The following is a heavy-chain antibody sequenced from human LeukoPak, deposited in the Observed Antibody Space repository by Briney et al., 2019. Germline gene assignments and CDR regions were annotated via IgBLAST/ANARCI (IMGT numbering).Heavy chain of an antibody. V-gene: IGHV3-9*01. CDR2: ISWNSGSI. Sequence: GGSLRLSCAASGFTFYDYAMHWVRQAPGKGLEWVSGISWNSGSIGYADSVKGRFTISTDNAKNSLYLQMNSLRAEDTAVYYCARKALYRTQYYFDYWGQGTLVAVSS. CDR3: ARKALYRTQYYFDY. D-gene: IGHD1-14*01. CDR1: GFTFYDYA. J-gene: IGHJ4*02.